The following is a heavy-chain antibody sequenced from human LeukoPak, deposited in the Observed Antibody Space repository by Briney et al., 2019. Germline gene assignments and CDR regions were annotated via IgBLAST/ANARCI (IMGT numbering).Heavy chain of an antibody. D-gene: IGHD3/OR15-3a*01. Sequence: SSETLSLTCTVSGGSISSGGYYWSWIRQHPGKGLEWIGYIYYSGSIYYNPSLKSRVTISVDTSKNQFSLKLSSVTAADTAVYYCARGQDGLVITSFDYWGQGTLVTVSS. V-gene: IGHV4-31*03. J-gene: IGHJ4*02. CDR3: ARGQDGLVITSFDY. CDR1: GGSISSGGYY. CDR2: IYYSGSI.